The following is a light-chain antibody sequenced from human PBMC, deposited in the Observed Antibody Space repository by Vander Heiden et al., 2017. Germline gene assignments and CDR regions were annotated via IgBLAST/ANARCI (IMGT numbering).Light chain of an antibody. V-gene: IGLV3-21*02. Sequence: SYVLAQPPSVSVAPGQTARITCGGNNIGIKSVHWYQQKPGQAPVMVVYDNSDRPSGIPERFSGSNSGNTATLTISRGEAGDEADYYCQVWDSSSDPWVFGGGTKLTVL. CDR2: DNS. CDR3: QVWDSSSDPWV. J-gene: IGLJ3*02. CDR1: NIGIKS.